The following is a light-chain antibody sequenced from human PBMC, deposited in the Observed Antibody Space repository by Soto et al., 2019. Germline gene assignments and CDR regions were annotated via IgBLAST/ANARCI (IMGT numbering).Light chain of an antibody. CDR2: DDN. J-gene: IGLJ3*02. Sequence: NFMLTQPHSVSESPGKTVTISCTRSSGRFASNSVQWYQQRPGSAPTTVMYDDNQRPSGVPDRFSGSIDRSSNSASLTISGLKTEDEADYYCQSHDYSNQVSGGGTKLTVL. V-gene: IGLV6-57*03. CDR3: QSHDYSNQV. CDR1: SGRFASNS.